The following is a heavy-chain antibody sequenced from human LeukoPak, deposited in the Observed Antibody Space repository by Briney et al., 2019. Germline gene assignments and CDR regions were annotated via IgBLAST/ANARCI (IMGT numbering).Heavy chain of an antibody. D-gene: IGHD6-13*01. CDR2: INPRGGST. CDR1: GGTFSSYA. CDR3: ARDDSSSLLNWFDP. V-gene: IGHV1-46*01. Sequence: GASVKVSCKASGGTFSSYAISWVRQAPGQGLEWMGIINPRGGSTSYTQKFQGRVTMTRDTSTSTVYMELSSLRSEDTAVYYCARDDSSSLLNWFDPWGQGTLVTVSS. J-gene: IGHJ5*02.